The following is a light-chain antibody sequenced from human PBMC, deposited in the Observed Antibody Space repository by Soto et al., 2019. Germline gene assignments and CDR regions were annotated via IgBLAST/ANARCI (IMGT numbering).Light chain of an antibody. CDR3: QQYKTYWT. J-gene: IGKJ1*01. Sequence: EIVMTQSPATLSVSPGERATFSCRASQSVSSNLAWYQQKPGQAPRLLIYGTSTRATGIPARFSGSGSGTEFTLTISSLQPDDSATYYCQQYKTYWTFGQGTKVDIK. CDR1: QSVSSN. CDR2: GTS. V-gene: IGKV3-15*01.